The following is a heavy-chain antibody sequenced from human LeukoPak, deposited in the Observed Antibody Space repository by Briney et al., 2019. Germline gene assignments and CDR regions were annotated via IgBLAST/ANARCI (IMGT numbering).Heavy chain of an antibody. V-gene: IGHV5-51*01. CDR1: GYSFTSYW. CDR3: ARGIAVATDAFDI. D-gene: IGHD6-19*01. Sequence: GESLKISCKGSGYSFTSYWIGWVRQMPGKGLEWMGIIYPGDSDTRYSPSFQGQVTISADKSISTAYLQWSSLKASDTAMYCCARGIAVATDAFDIWGQGTMVTVSS. CDR2: IYPGDSDT. J-gene: IGHJ3*02.